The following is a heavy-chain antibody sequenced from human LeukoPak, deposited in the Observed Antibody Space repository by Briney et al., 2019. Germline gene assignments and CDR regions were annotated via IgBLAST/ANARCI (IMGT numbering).Heavy chain of an antibody. Sequence: GGSLRLSCAASGFTFSSYAMSWVRQAPGKGLEWVPGISGSGGSTYYADSVKGRFTISRDNSKNTLYLQMNSLRAEDTAVYYCAKDYDILTGPSEFDIWGQGTMVTVSS. CDR1: GFTFSSYA. CDR3: AKDYDILTGPSEFDI. J-gene: IGHJ3*02. D-gene: IGHD3-9*01. V-gene: IGHV3-23*01. CDR2: ISGSGGST.